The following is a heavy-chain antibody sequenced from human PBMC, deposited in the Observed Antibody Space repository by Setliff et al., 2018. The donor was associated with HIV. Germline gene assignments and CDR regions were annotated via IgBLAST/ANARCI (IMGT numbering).Heavy chain of an antibody. D-gene: IGHD3-10*01. J-gene: IGHJ6*02. V-gene: IGHV4-38-2*01. CDR3: VRGGRRRGFYYFGMDV. Sequence: SETLSLTCAVSGYSISSGFYWGWIRQPPGKGLEWIGSIYHSGSTYYSPSLKSRVSFSVDTSKNQLSLNLSSVTAADTAIYYCVRGGRRRGFYYFGMDVWGQGTTVTVSS. CDR2: IYHSGST. CDR1: GYSISSGFY.